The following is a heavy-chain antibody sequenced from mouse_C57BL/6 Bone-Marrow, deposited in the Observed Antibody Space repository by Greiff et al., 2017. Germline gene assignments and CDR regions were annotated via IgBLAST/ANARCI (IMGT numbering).Heavy chain of an antibody. CDR3: TPLAGFAY. J-gene: IGHJ3*01. Sequence: VQLQQSGAELVRPGASVKLSCTASGFNIKADYMHWVKQRPEQGLEWIGWIDPENGDTEYASKFQGKATITADTSSNTAYLQLRSLTSEDTAGYYCTPLAGFAYWGQGTLVTVSA. CDR2: IDPENGDT. V-gene: IGHV14-4*01. CDR1: GFNIKADY.